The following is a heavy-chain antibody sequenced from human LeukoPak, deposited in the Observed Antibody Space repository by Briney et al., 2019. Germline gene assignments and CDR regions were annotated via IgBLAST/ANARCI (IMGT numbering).Heavy chain of an antibody. V-gene: IGHV4-59*01. CDR1: GGSISGYY. Sequence: SETLSLTCTVSGGSISGYYWSWIRQPPGKGLEWIGYIYSSGSTKYNPSLKSRVTISIDTSKNQFSLKLTSVTAADTAVYYCAREGTTVTHFDYWGQGTLVTVSS. D-gene: IGHD4-11*01. CDR2: IYSSGST. J-gene: IGHJ4*02. CDR3: AREGTTVTHFDY.